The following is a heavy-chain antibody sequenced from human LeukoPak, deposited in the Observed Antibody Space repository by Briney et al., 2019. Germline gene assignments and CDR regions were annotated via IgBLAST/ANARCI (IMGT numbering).Heavy chain of an antibody. CDR2: ISYDGSNK. CDR3: ARDQYYYDSSGYPSY. D-gene: IGHD3-22*01. Sequence: GASLRLSCAASGFTFSSYAMHWVRQPPGKGLEWLAVISYDGSNKYYADSVKGRFTISRDNSKNTLYLQMNSLRAEDTAVYYCARDQYYYDSSGYPSYWGQGTLVTVSS. V-gene: IGHV3-30*04. J-gene: IGHJ4*02. CDR1: GFTFSSYA.